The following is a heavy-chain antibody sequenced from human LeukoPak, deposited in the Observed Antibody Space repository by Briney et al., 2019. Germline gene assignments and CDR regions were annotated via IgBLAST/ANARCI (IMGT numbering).Heavy chain of an antibody. J-gene: IGHJ6*03. CDR3: ARGLMVYPRPWGYYYYMDV. CDR2: INPSGGST. CDR1: GYTFTSYY. Sequence: ASVKVSCKASGYTFTSYYMHWVRQAPGQGLEWMGIINPSGGSTSYAQKFQGRVTMTRDMSTSTAYMELSSLRSEDTAVYYCARGLMVYPRPWGYYYYMDVWGKGTTVTVSS. V-gene: IGHV1-46*01. D-gene: IGHD2-8*01.